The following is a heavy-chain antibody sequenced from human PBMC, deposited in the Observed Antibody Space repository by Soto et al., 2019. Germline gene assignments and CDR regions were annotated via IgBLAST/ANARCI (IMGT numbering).Heavy chain of an antibody. V-gene: IGHV3-66*01. J-gene: IGHJ6*02. CDR3: ARDSSLHLPLFYGMDV. CDR2: MYSGGST. CDR1: GLTVSSNY. D-gene: IGHD2-15*01. Sequence: EVQLVESGGGLVQPGGSLRLSCAASGLTVSSNYMSWVRQAPGKGLEWVSVMYSGGSTYYADSVKGRFIISRDNYKNTLYLQMDSLRVEDTAVYYCARDSSLHLPLFYGMDVWGQGTTVTVSS.